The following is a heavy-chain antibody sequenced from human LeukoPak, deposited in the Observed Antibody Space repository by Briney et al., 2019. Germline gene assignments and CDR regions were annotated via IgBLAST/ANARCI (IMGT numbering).Heavy chain of an antibody. Sequence: GGSLRLSCAASGFTFSSYEMNWVRQAPGKGLEWVSYISSSGSTIYYADPVKGRFAISRDNAKNSLYLQMNSLRAEDTAVYYCARTLRVWFGELPTPNFDYWGQGTLVTVSS. J-gene: IGHJ4*02. V-gene: IGHV3-48*03. CDR1: GFTFSSYE. CDR3: ARTLRVWFGELPTPNFDY. D-gene: IGHD3-10*01. CDR2: ISSSGSTI.